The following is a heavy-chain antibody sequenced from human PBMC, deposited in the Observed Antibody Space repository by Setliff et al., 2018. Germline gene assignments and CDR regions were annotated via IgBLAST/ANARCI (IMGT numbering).Heavy chain of an antibody. V-gene: IGHV3-49*04. J-gene: IGHJ4*02. CDR3: TTRGDSSLGYCSGRSCYSGH. CDR2: IXXXXXXXXX. Sequence: GGSLRLSCTTSGFIFGDYAITWVRQAPGKGLEWVGFIXXXXXXXXXXXAXSVKGRFTISRDESKSIAFLHMNDLKTEDTAVYFCTTRGDSSLGYCSGRSCYSGHWGQGTLVTVSS. CDR1: GFIFGDYA. D-gene: IGHD2-15*01.